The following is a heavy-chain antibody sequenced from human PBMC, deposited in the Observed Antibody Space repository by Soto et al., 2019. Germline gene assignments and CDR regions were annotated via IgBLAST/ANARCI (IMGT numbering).Heavy chain of an antibody. CDR2: IYPGDSDT. D-gene: IGHD6-19*01. CDR1: GYSFTSYW. J-gene: IGHJ6*02. CDR3: ARHIIAVAGKGIYYYYGMDV. V-gene: IGHV5-51*01. Sequence: PGESLKISCKGSGYSFTSYWIGWVRQMPGKGLEWMGIIYPGDSDTRYSPSFQGQVTISADKSISTAYLQWSSLKASDTAMYYRARHIIAVAGKGIYYYYGMDVWGQGTTVTVSS.